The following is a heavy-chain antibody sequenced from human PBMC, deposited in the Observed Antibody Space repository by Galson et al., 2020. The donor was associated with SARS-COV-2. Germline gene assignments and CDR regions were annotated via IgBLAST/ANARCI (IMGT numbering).Heavy chain of an antibody. D-gene: IGHD6-19*01. CDR3: ATRAVAGTGD. Sequence: SETLSLTCTVSGGSISSINYYWNWIRQPAGKGLEWIGSIHTGGRTNYNPSLRSRVTISIDRSKKQFSLEMASLTAADTAGYYCATRAVAGTGDWGQGTLVTVSS. CDR2: IHTGGRT. CDR1: GGSISSINYY. V-gene: IGHV4-61*02. J-gene: IGHJ4*02.